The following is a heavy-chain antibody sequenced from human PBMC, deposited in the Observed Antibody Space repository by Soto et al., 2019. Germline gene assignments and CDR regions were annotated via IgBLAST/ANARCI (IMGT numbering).Heavy chain of an antibody. CDR3: ARDHAPVVTMVRGVIITDRKPYCGMGV. Sequence: PVKVSCNASGYTFTSYGTIGGRQAPGQEGKWWGWISAYTGNTNYAQKLQGRVTMTPDTSTSTAYMGLRSPRSDDTAVYYRARDHAPVVTMVRGVIITDRKPYCGMGVWGQGTTVTVSS. V-gene: IGHV1-18*04. D-gene: IGHD3-10*01. CDR1: GYTFTSYG. J-gene: IGHJ6*02. CDR2: ISAYTGNT.